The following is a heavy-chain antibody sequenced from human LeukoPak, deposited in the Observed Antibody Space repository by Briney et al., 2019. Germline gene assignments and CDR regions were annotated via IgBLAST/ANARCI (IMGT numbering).Heavy chain of an antibody. CDR2: ISYDGSNK. CDR3: AREFSFRDGYNDPIDY. V-gene: IGHV3-30-3*01. Sequence: PGGSLRLSCAASGFTFSSYAMHWVRQAPGKGLEWVAVISYDGSNKYYADSVKGRFTISRDNSKNTLYLQMNSLRAEDTAVYYCAREFSFRDGYNDPIDYWGQGTLVTVSS. J-gene: IGHJ4*02. CDR1: GFTFSSYA. D-gene: IGHD5-24*01.